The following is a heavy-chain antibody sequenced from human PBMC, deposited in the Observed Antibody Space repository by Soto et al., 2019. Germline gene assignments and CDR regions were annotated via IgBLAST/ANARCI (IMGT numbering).Heavy chain of an antibody. Sequence: SETLSLTWTVSGGSLSSYYWSWIRQPPGKGLEWIGFIYYSGSTNYNPSLKSRVTISVDTSKSQFSLKLSSVTAADTAVYYCARDSSRAGYSYEFDYWGLGTLVTVSS. CDR2: IYYSGST. CDR1: GGSLSSYY. V-gene: IGHV4-59*01. CDR3: ARDSSRAGYSYEFDY. J-gene: IGHJ4*02. D-gene: IGHD5-18*01.